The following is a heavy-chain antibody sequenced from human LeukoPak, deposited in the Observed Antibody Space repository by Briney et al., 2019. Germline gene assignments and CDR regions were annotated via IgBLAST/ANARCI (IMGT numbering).Heavy chain of an antibody. J-gene: IGHJ4*02. D-gene: IGHD3-22*01. CDR3: AKPRPLDENYYDSSGYSSGFDY. CDR1: GFTFSSYA. CDR2: ISGSGGST. Sequence: GGSLRLSCAASGFTFSSYAMSWVRQAPGKGLEWVSAISGSGGSTYYADSVKGRFTISRDNYKNTLYLQMNSLRAEDTAVYYCAKPRPLDENYYDSSGYSSGFDYWGQGTLVTISS. V-gene: IGHV3-23*01.